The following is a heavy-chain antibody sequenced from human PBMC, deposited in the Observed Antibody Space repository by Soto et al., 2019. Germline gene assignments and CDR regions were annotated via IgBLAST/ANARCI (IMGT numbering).Heavy chain of an antibody. V-gene: IGHV2-5*02. Sequence: QITLKESGPTLVKPTQTLTLTCTFSGFSFTTYGVGVGWIRQAPGKAPEWLALIYWDYQKTFRSSLESRLTITKDTSKDQVVLTITNMDPVDTATYYCTKKGQYHDSSACGRDCYMDVWGKGTTVTVSS. CDR1: GFSFTTYGVG. D-gene: IGHD2-2*01. CDR3: TKKGQYHDSSACGRDCYMDV. CDR2: IYWDYQK. J-gene: IGHJ6*04.